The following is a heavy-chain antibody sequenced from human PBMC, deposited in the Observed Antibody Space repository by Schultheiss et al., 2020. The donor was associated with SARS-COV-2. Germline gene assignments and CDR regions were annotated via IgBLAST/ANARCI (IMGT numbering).Heavy chain of an antibody. CDR2: INHSGST. CDR1: GGSISSYY. D-gene: IGHD6-19*01. Sequence: SKTLSLTCTVSGGSISSYYWSWIRQPPGKGLEWIGEINHSGSTNYNPSLKSRVTISVDTSKNQFSLKLSSVTAADTAVYYCARGRYGAVAGFDYWGQGTLVTVLL. J-gene: IGHJ4*02. V-gene: IGHV4-34*01. CDR3: ARGRYGAVAGFDY.